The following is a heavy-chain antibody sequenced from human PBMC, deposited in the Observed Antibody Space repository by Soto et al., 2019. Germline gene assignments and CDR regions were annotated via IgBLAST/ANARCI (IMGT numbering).Heavy chain of an antibody. CDR2: IFYTGTA. CDR3: ARPLGDTPETFFNWFDP. J-gene: IGHJ5*02. Sequence: QVQLQESGPGLVKPSQTLSLTCTVSGGSINTGGYYWGWIRHLPGEGLEWIGHIFYTGTAYYNPSLRNAVTIKTDTSANQLLLQIFPLTAPGPAMYYFARPLGDTPETFFNWFDPWGQGILVTVSS. D-gene: IGHD2-21*01. V-gene: IGHV4-31*01. CDR1: GGSINTGGYY.